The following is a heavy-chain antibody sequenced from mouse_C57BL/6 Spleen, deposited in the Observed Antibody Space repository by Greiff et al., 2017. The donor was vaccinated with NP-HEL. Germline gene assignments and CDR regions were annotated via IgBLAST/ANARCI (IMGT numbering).Heavy chain of an antibody. J-gene: IGHJ2*01. V-gene: IGHV1-76*01. Sequence: QVQLQQSGAELVRPGASVKLSCKASGYTFTDYYINWVKQRPGQGLEWIARIYPGSGNTYYNEKFKGKATLTAEKSSSTAYMQLSSLTSEDSAVYFCARGDYDHFDYWGQGTTLTVSS. CDR2: IYPGSGNT. CDR3: ARGDYDHFDY. CDR1: GYTFTDYY. D-gene: IGHD2-4*01.